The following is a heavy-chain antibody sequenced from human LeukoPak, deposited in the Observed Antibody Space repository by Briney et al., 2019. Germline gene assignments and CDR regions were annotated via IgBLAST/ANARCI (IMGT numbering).Heavy chain of an antibody. CDR2: IYHTGTT. J-gene: IGHJ4*02. V-gene: IGHV4-30-4*08. CDR3: ASVSVRELATHPGGSFDY. CDR1: GGSLSSGGYY. D-gene: IGHD5-24*01. Sequence: PSQTLSLTCTVSGGSLSSGGYYWSWIRQSPVKGLEWLGHIYHTGTTLYSPHLNNRLTVSVDSSRNQFSLTLNSVTAADTAVYYRASVSVRELATHPGGSFDYWGRGILVTVSS.